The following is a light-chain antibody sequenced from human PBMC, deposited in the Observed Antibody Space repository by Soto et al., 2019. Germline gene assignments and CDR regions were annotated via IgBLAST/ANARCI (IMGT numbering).Light chain of an antibody. V-gene: IGLV2-14*01. Sequence: QSALTQPASVSGSPGQSITISCTGTSSDVGGYNYVSWYQQHPGKAPKLMIYDVSNRPSGVSNRFSGSKSGNTASLTISGLPAEDESDYYCSSCTSSFVVFGGGTQLTVL. J-gene: IGLJ2*01. CDR1: SSDVGGYNY. CDR3: SSCTSSFVV. CDR2: DVS.